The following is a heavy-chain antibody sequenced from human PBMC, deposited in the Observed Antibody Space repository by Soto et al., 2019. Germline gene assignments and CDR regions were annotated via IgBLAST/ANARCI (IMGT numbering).Heavy chain of an antibody. J-gene: IGHJ1*01. CDR1: GFTFSSYA. D-gene: IGHD6-19*01. CDR3: AKGGPGIAVAGTGYFQH. Sequence: EVQLLESGGGLVQPGGSLRLSCAASGFTFSSYAMSWVRQAPGKGLEWVSGISGSGDSTYYADSVKGRFTISRDNSKNTAYLQMNSLRAEDRAVYYCAKGGPGIAVAGTGYFQHWGQGTLVTVSS. V-gene: IGHV3-23*01. CDR2: ISGSGDST.